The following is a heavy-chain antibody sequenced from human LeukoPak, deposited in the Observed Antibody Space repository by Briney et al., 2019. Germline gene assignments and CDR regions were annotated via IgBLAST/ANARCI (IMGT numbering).Heavy chain of an antibody. D-gene: IGHD1-26*01. CDR1: GFTFSSYG. V-gene: IGHV3-23*01. CDR3: AKPVLGATGFDY. J-gene: IGHJ4*02. CDR2: ISGSGGST. Sequence: PGGSLRLSCAASGFTFSSYGMSWVRQAPGKGLEWVSAISGSGGSTYYADSVKGRFTISRDNSKNTLYLQMNSLRAEDTAVYYCAKPVLGATGFDYWGQGTLVTVSS.